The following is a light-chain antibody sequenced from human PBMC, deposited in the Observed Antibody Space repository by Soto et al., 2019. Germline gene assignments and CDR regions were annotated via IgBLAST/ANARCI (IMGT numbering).Light chain of an antibody. CDR1: QTVSSS. CDR3: QLYNNWPLT. Sequence: EIVLTQSPATLSLSPGERATLSCRASQTVSSSLAWYQQKPGQAPRLLIYEASNRATGIPARFSGSGSGADFTLTISSLEPEDVALYYCQLYNNWPLTFGGGTKVDI. CDR2: EAS. J-gene: IGKJ4*01. V-gene: IGKV3-11*01.